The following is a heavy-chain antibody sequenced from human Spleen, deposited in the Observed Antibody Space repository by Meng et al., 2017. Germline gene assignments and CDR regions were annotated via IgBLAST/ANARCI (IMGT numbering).Heavy chain of an antibody. V-gene: IGHV2-5*01. Sequence: TLKESGPTLVKPPPPLTLTCTFSGFSLSPSGVGVGWIRQPPGKALEWLALIYWNDDKRYSPSLKSRLTITKDTSKNQVVLTMTNMDPVDTATYFCAHGRVSSWVGYFQHWGQGTLVTVSS. J-gene: IGHJ1*01. CDR2: IYWNDDK. CDR1: GFSLSPSGVG. CDR3: AHGRVSSWVGYFQH. D-gene: IGHD6-13*01.